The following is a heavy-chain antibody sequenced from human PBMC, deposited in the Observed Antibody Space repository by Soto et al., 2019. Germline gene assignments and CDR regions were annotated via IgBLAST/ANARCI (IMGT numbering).Heavy chain of an antibody. CDR2: IYYSGSS. D-gene: IGHD4-17*01. CDR3: ARSTTVTTRVFDY. CDR1: GDSVTSHY. V-gene: IGHV4-59*02. J-gene: IGHJ4*02. Sequence: SETLSLTCSFSGDSVTSHYLTWIRQYPGKGLEWIGYIYYSGSSYYNPSLKSRVTISVDTSKNQFSLKLSSVTAADTAVYYCARSTTVTTRVFDYWGQGTLVTVSS.